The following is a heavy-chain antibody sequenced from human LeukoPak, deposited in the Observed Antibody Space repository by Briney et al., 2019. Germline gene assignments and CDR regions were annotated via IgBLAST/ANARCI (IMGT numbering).Heavy chain of an antibody. J-gene: IGHJ4*02. CDR2: ICISSSTI. CDR1: GFTFSSDS. V-gene: IGHV3-48*02. CDR3: ARGEGPDYYGSGSYYTY. Sequence: AGSLRLSRAASGFTFSSDSMNWGRQGPRQGLGCVSYICISSSTIYYAHSVMSRCAISRDNATNTLYLQMNSLRDEDTAVYYCARGEGPDYYGSGSYYTYWGQGTLVTVSS. D-gene: IGHD3-10*01.